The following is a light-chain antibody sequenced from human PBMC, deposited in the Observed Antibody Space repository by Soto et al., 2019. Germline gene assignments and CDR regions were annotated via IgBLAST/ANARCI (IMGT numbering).Light chain of an antibody. CDR2: EVS. V-gene: IGLV2-8*01. CDR1: GSDVGRYNY. CDR3: SSYTGSNNPL. Sequence: QSALTQPPSASGSPGQSVTISCTGTGSDVGRYNYVSWYQQHPGKAPKLMIYEVSKRPSGVPDRFSGSKSGNTASLTVSGLQAEDEADYYCSSYTGSNNPLFGGGTKLTVL. J-gene: IGLJ2*01.